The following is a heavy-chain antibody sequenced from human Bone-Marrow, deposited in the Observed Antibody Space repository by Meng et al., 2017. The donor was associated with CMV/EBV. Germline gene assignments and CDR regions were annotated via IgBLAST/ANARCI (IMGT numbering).Heavy chain of an antibody. D-gene: IGHD3-22*01. CDR3: ARVLNYYDSSVYFDY. CDR2: IYYSGST. Sequence: LRLSCTVSGGSISSGGYYWSWIRQHPGKGLEWIGYIYYSGSTYYNPPLKSRVTISVDTSKNQFSLKLSSVTAADTAVYYCARVLNYYDSSVYFDYWGQGTLVTVSS. J-gene: IGHJ4*02. CDR1: GGSISSGGYY. V-gene: IGHV4-31*03.